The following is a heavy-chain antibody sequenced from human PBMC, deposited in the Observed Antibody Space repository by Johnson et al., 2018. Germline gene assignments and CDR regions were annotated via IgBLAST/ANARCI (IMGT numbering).Heavy chain of an antibody. J-gene: IGHJ3*02. V-gene: IGHV3-23*04. CDR1: GFTFSDFA. CDR3: AKGGGFDRSGWLPGLQNGYDAFDI. Sequence: VQLVESGGALVPXGGSLRLSCAASGFTFSDFALSWVRQAPGKGLEWIAGVSDNGRSTYYADSVGGRFSISRDNSKNTLDLQMKNRRAEDTATYYCAKGGGFDRSGWLPGLQNGYDAFDIWGQGTVVTVSS. D-gene: IGHD6-19*01. CDR2: VSDNGRST.